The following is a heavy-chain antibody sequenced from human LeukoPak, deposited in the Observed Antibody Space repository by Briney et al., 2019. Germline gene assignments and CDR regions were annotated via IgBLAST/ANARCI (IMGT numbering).Heavy chain of an antibody. CDR3: ARGDHYYDSSGYIVDAFDI. D-gene: IGHD3-22*01. Sequence: SETLSLTCTVSGGSISSYYWSWIRQPPGKGLEWIGYIYYSGSTNYNPSLKSRVTISVDTSKNQFSLKLSSVTAADTAVYYCARGDHYYDSSGYIVDAFDIWGQGTMVTVSS. J-gene: IGHJ3*02. V-gene: IGHV4-59*01. CDR1: GGSISSYY. CDR2: IYYSGST.